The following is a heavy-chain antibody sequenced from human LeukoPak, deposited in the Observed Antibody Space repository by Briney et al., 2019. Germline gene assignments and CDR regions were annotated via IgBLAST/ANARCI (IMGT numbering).Heavy chain of an antibody. J-gene: IGHJ4*02. CDR2: IRYDGSNK. V-gene: IGHV3-30*02. D-gene: IGHD6-6*01. Sequence: PGGSLRLSCAASGFTFSSYGMHWVRQAPGKGLEWVAFIRYDGSNKYYADSVKGRFTISRDNSKNTLYLQMNSLRAEDTAVYYCARDNGGYSSSYNFDYWGQGTLVTVSS. CDR1: GFTFSSYG. CDR3: ARDNGGYSSSYNFDY.